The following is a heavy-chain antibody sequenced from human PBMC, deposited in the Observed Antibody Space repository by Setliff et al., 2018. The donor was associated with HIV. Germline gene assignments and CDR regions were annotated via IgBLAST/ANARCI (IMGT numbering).Heavy chain of an antibody. D-gene: IGHD1-1*01. CDR2: TKNKANSYTT. CDR3: ASPQYGTRIY. Sequence: GGSLRLSCAASGFTFSDHFMDWVRQAPGKGLEWVGRTKNKANSYTTTYAASANGRFTISRDDSKKSLYLQMTSLKTEDTAVYYCASPQYGTRIYWGQGTLVTVSS. J-gene: IGHJ4*02. V-gene: IGHV3-72*01. CDR1: GFTFSDHF.